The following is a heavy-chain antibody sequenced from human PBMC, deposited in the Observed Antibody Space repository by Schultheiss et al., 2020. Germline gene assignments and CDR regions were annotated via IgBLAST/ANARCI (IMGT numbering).Heavy chain of an antibody. Sequence: GESLKISCAASGFTFSSYSMNWVRQAPGKGLEWVSSISSSSSYIYYADSVKGRFTISRDNAKNSLYLQMNSLRAEDTAVYYCARVDWLATINSPLDYWGQGTLVTVSS. J-gene: IGHJ4*02. V-gene: IGHV3-21*01. CDR3: ARVDWLATINSPLDY. CDR1: GFTFSSYS. D-gene: IGHD5-24*01. CDR2: ISSSSSYI.